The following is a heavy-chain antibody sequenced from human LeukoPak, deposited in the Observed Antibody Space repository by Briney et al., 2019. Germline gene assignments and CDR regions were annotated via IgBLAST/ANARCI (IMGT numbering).Heavy chain of an antibody. Sequence: ASVKVSCKASGYTFTGYYMHWVRQAPGQGLEWMGIINPSGGSTNYAQKFQGRVTMTRDMSTSTVYMELSSLRSDDTAVYYCARAIQLWSLFDYWGQGTLVTVSS. CDR3: ARAIQLWSLFDY. CDR2: INPSGGST. CDR1: GYTFTGYY. J-gene: IGHJ4*02. V-gene: IGHV1-46*01. D-gene: IGHD5-18*01.